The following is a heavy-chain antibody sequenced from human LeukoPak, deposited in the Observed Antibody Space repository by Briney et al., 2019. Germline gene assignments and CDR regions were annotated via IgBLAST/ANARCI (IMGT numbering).Heavy chain of an antibody. CDR3: ATGIVATNHLGAFDI. CDR2: ISWNSGSI. Sequence: GGSLRLSCAASGFTFDDYAMHWVRQAPGKGLEWVSGISWNSGSIGYADSVKGRFTISRDNAKNSLYLQMNSLRAEDTALYYCATGIVATNHLGAFDIWGQGTMVTVSS. J-gene: IGHJ3*02. V-gene: IGHV3-9*01. CDR1: GFTFDDYA. D-gene: IGHD5-12*01.